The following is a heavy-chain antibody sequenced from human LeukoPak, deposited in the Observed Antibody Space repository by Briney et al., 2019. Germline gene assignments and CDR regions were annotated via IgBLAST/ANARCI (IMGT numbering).Heavy chain of an antibody. CDR1: GFTFSSYA. Sequence: GSSLRLSCAASGFTFSSYAMHWVRQAPGKGLEYFSGISSNGGSTYYAHSVKGRFTISRDNSKNTLFLQMGSLRGEDMAVYYCAREERVAAANDYWGQGTLVTVSS. CDR3: AREERVAAANDY. D-gene: IGHD6-13*01. CDR2: ISSNGGST. J-gene: IGHJ4*02. V-gene: IGHV3-64*01.